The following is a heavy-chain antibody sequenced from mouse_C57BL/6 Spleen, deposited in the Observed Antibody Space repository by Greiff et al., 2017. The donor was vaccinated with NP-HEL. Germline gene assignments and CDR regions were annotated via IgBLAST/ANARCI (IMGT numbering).Heavy chain of an antibody. Sequence: QVQLQQPGAELVMPGASVKLSCKASGYTFTSYWMHWVKQRPGQGLEWIGEIDPSDSYTNYNQKFKGKSTLTVDKSSSTAYMQLSSLTSEDSAVYYCARSSTNYGIFAYWGQGTLVTVSA. CDR2: IDPSDSYT. J-gene: IGHJ3*01. CDR3: ARSSTNYGIFAY. V-gene: IGHV1-69*01. D-gene: IGHD2-1*01. CDR1: GYTFTSYW.